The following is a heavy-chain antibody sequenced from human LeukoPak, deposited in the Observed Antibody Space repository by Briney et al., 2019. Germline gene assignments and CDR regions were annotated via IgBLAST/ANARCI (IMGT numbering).Heavy chain of an antibody. CDR3: AKPRRMGGDVDDAFDI. V-gene: IGHV1-46*01. D-gene: IGHD1-26*01. Sequence: ASVKVSCKASGYTFTSYYMYWVRQAPGQGLEWMGIINPSGGSTGYAQKFQGRVTMTRDTSTSTVYMDLSSLRSEDTAVYYCAKPRRMGGDVDDAFDIWGQGTMVTVSS. CDR2: INPSGGST. J-gene: IGHJ3*02. CDR1: GYTFTSYY.